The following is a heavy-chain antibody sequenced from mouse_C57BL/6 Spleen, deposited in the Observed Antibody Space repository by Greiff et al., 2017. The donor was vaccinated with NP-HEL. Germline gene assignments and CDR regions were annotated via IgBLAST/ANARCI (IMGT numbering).Heavy chain of an antibody. D-gene: IGHD1-1*01. CDR1: GYSFTDYN. Sequence: EVKLVESGPELVKPGASVKISCKASGYSFTDYNMNWVKQSNGKSLEWIGVINPNYGTTSYNQKFKGKATLTVDQSSSTAYMQLNSLTSEDSAVYHCARWNLLLRSEYYFDYWGQGTTLTVSS. J-gene: IGHJ2*01. CDR3: ARWNLLLRSEYYFDY. V-gene: IGHV1-39*01. CDR2: INPNYGTT.